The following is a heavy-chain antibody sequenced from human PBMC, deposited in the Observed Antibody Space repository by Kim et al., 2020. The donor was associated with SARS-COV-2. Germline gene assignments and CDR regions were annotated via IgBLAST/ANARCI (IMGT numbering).Heavy chain of an antibody. Sequence: GGSLRLSCAASGFTFSSCSMTWVRQAPGKGLEWVSSISSSSSYIYYADSVKGRFTISRDNAKNSLYLQMNSLRAEDTAVYYCAREPVPAALVLIRDDAFDIWGQGTMVTVSS. V-gene: IGHV3-21*01. CDR1: GFTFSSCS. D-gene: IGHD2-2*01. CDR3: AREPVPAALVLIRDDAFDI. CDR2: ISSSSSYI. J-gene: IGHJ3*02.